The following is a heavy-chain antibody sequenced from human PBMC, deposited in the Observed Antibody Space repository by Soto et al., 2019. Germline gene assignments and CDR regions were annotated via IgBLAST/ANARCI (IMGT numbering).Heavy chain of an antibody. V-gene: IGHV3-23*01. D-gene: IGHD3-10*01. J-gene: IGHJ4*02. CDR1: GFTFNNYA. Sequence: EVQLLESGGGLVQPGGSLRLSCAASGFTFNNYAMTWVRQAPGKGLEWVSAISGGGDTTSYADSVKGRFTVSRDGCKNTLYLQMCSLRAADTALYYCAKGRGGSGSLTPRVDFWGQGTLVTVSS. CDR2: ISGGGDTT. CDR3: AKGRGGSGSLTPRVDF.